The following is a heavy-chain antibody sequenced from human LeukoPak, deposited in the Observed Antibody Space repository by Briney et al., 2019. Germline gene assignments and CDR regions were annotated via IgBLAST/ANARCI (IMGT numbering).Heavy chain of an antibody. D-gene: IGHD2-15*01. V-gene: IGHV3-11*01. CDR3: ARVVYCSGGTCHIFAFDI. J-gene: IGHJ3*02. Sequence: PGGSLRLSCAASGFTFSDYYMSWIRKAQGKGREWFSYISSGGDTIFYADSVKGRFAISRDNAKNSLYLQLNSLRAEDAAVYYCARVVYCSGGTCHIFAFDIWGQGTKVTVSA. CDR2: ISSGGDTI. CDR1: GFTFSDYY.